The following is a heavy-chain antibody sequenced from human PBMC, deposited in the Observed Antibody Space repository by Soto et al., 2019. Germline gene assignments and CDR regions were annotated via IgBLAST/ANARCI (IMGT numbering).Heavy chain of an antibody. CDR1: GFTFSSYG. J-gene: IGHJ3*02. CDR3: AREGSDMIAAFDI. D-gene: IGHD3-22*01. CDR2: IWYDGSNK. Sequence: QVQLVESGGGVVQPGRSLRLSCAASGFTFSSYGMHWVRQAPGKGLEWVAVIWYDGSNKYYADPVKGRFTISRDNSKNTLYLQMNSLRAEHTAVYYCAREGSDMIAAFDIWGQETMVTVSS. V-gene: IGHV3-33*01.